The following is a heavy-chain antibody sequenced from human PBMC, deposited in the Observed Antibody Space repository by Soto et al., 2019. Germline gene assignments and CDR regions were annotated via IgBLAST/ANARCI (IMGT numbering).Heavy chain of an antibody. Sequence: QVQLVQSGAEVKKPGASVKVSCKASGYTFTSYGISWVRQAPGQGLEWMGWISAYNGNTNYAQKLQGRVTMTTDTSTSTAYMELRSMRSDDTAVYYCARGWRTLEWLFLPYGMAVWGQGTTVTVSS. J-gene: IGHJ6*02. CDR1: GYTFTSYG. V-gene: IGHV1-18*01. CDR2: ISAYNGNT. CDR3: ARGWRTLEWLFLPYGMAV. D-gene: IGHD3-3*01.